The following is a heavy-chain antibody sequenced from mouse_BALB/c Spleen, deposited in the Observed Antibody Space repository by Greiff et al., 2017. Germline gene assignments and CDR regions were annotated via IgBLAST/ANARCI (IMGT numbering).Heavy chain of an antibody. CDR1: GFTFSSFG. J-gene: IGHJ4*01. CDR3: ARSEYSNFYAMDY. CDR2: ISSGSSTI. V-gene: IGHV5-17*02. Sequence: EVKLMESGGGLVQPGGSRKLSCAASGFTFSSFGMHWVRQAPEKGLEWVAYISSGSSTIYYADTVKGRFTISRDNPKNTLFLQMTSLRSEDTAMYYCARSEYSNFYAMDYWGQGTSVTVSS. D-gene: IGHD2-5*01.